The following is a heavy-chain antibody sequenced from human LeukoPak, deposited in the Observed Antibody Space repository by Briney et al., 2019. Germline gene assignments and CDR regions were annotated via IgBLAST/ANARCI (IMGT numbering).Heavy chain of an antibody. CDR2: IYHTGHT. CDR1: GGSVSGYY. Sequence: SETLSLTCTVSGGSVSGYYWSWLRQPPGGGLEWIGYIYHTGHTHYNASLKGRVTMSMDTSQSQISLRMSSMTAADMAVYYCTRYPFMSPFDYWGQGTLVTVSS. J-gene: IGHJ4*02. V-gene: IGHV4-59*08. CDR3: TRYPFMSPFDY. D-gene: IGHD3-10*02.